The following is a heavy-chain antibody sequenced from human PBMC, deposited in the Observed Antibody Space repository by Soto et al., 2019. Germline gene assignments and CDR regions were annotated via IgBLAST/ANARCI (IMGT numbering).Heavy chain of an antibody. V-gene: IGHV1-18*04. Sequence: QVQLVQSGAEVKKPGASVKVSCKASGYTFTSDGVSWVRQAPGQGLERMGWISGYNGNTNYAQRFRDRGTLTTDTSTSTAYMELRSLRSDDSAVYYCALDAHCSGAPGCRAMDVWGQGTTISVSS. D-gene: IGHD2-15*01. CDR1: GYTFTSDG. J-gene: IGHJ6*02. CDR3: ALDAHCSGAPGCRAMDV. CDR2: ISGYNGNT.